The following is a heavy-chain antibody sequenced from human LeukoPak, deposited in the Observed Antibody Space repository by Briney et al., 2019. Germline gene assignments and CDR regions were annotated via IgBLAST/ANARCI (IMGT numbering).Heavy chain of an antibody. J-gene: IGHJ4*02. CDR1: GYTFTSYG. D-gene: IGHD6-19*01. Sequence: ASVKVSCKASGYTFTSYGISWVRQAPGQGLEWMGWISAYNGNTNYAQKLQGRVTMTTDTSTSTAYMELRSLRSDDTAVYYCARDEAQELAVAGHDYWGQGTLVTVSS. CDR3: ARDEAQELAVAGHDY. V-gene: IGHV1-18*01. CDR2: ISAYNGNT.